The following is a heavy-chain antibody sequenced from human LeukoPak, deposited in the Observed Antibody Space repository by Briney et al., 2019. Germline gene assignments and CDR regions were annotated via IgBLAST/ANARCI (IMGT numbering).Heavy chain of an antibody. J-gene: IGHJ4*02. D-gene: IGHD6-6*01. CDR1: GYTLTGYY. CDR2: INPNSGVT. Sequence: ASVKVSRKASGYTLTGYYIHWVRQAPGQGLEWMGWINPNSGVTNYAQKFQGRVTLTRDTPISTAYMEVSRLRSDDTAVYYCARERQDSSSSVDYWGQGTLVTVSS. V-gene: IGHV1-2*02. CDR3: ARERQDSSSSVDY.